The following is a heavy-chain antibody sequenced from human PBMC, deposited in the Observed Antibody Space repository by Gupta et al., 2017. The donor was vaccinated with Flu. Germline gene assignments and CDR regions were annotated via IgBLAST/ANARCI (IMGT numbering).Heavy chain of an antibody. CDR3: ARERGSRYAPYYFDY. Sequence: QVQLVESGGGVVQPGRSLTLSCAASGFTFSSYGMHWVGQAPGKGLEWVAVIWYDGSNKYYADSVKGRFTISRDNSKNTLYLQMNSLRAEDTAVYYCARERGSRYAPYYFDYWGQGTLVTVSS. D-gene: IGHD5-12*01. V-gene: IGHV3-33*01. J-gene: IGHJ4*02. CDR1: GFTFSSYG. CDR2: IWYDGSNK.